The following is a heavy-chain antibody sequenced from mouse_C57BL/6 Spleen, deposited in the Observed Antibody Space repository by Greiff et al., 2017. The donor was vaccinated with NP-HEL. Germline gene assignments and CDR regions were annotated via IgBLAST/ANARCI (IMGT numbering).Heavy chain of an antibody. J-gene: IGHJ2*01. CDR2: INPNNGGT. CDR1: GYTFTDYN. CDR3: AKAGTKGDYFDY. V-gene: IGHV1-22*01. D-gene: IGHD4-1*01. Sequence: VQLQQSGPELVKPGASVKMSCKASGYTFTDYNMHWVKQSHGKSLEWIGYINPNNGGTSYNQKFKGKATLTVNKSSSTAYMELRSLTSEDSAVYYCAKAGTKGDYFDYWGQGTTLTVSS.